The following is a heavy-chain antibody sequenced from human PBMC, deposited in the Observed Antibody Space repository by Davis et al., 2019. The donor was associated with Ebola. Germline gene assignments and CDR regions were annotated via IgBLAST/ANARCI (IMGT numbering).Heavy chain of an antibody. Sequence: MPSETLSLTCTVSGDSINSYYWSWIRQSPGKGLEWIGYISYSETTKYHPSLKSRVTISLDTSKNQFSLRLSSVTAAATAVYYCARDKGSRYYDTSGYYRWFESWGQGTLVTVSS. CDR3: ARDKGSRYYDTSGYYRWFES. CDR1: GDSINSYY. CDR2: ISYSETT. D-gene: IGHD3-22*01. J-gene: IGHJ5*01. V-gene: IGHV4-59*01.